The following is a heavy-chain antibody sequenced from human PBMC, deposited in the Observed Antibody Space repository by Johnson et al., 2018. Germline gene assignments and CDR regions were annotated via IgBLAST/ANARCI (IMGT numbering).Heavy chain of an antibody. CDR2: ISSDGSNK. D-gene: IGHD5-18*01. CDR1: GFTFSSYG. V-gene: IGHV3-30*18. Sequence: QVQLVESGGGVVQPGRSLRLSCAASGFTFSSYGMHWVRQAPGKGLEWVAVISSDGSNKYYADSVKGRFTITRANSKNTRYLQMNSLRAEDTAVYYCAKGQRGYSYGFYYYYYMDVWGKGTTVTVSS. CDR3: AKGQRGYSYGFYYYYYMDV. J-gene: IGHJ6*03.